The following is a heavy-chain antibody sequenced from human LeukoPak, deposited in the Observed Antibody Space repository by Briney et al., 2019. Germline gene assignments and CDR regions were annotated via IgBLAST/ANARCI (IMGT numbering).Heavy chain of an antibody. Sequence: ASVKVSCKASGYTFSDYYIHWVRQAPGQGLEWMGWISAYNGNTNYAQKLQGRVTMTTDTSTSTAYMELRSLRSDDTAVYYCARATNYYDSSGLRVDAFDIWGQGTMVTVSS. CDR1: GYTFSDYY. D-gene: IGHD3-22*01. V-gene: IGHV1-18*04. J-gene: IGHJ3*02. CDR3: ARATNYYDSSGLRVDAFDI. CDR2: ISAYNGNT.